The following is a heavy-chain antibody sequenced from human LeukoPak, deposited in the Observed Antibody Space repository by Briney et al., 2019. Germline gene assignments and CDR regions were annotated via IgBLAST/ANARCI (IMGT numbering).Heavy chain of an antibody. Sequence: PGGSLRLSCAASGFTFSDYAMNWVRQAPGKGLEWVSYISSSSSTIYYADSVKGRFTISRDNAKNSLYLQMNSLRAEDTAVYYCARDTRLVRGVISAVYYYYYMDVWGKGTTVTVSS. V-gene: IGHV3-48*01. CDR3: ARDTRLVRGVISAVYYYYYMDV. J-gene: IGHJ6*03. CDR2: ISSSSSTI. D-gene: IGHD3-10*01. CDR1: GFTFSDYA.